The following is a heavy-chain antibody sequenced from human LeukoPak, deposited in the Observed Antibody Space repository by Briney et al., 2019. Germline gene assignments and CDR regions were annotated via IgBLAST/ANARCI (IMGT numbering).Heavy chain of an antibody. CDR2: IYSGGST. V-gene: IGHV3-53*01. CDR3: AKSPTVVTDYFDY. J-gene: IGHJ4*02. Sequence: GGSLRLSCAASGFTVSSNYMSWVRQAPGKGLEWVSVIYSGGSTYYADSVKGRFTISRDNFKNTLYLQFNSLRAEDTAVYYCAKSPTVVTDYFDYWGQGTLVTVSS. CDR1: GFTVSSNY. D-gene: IGHD4-23*01.